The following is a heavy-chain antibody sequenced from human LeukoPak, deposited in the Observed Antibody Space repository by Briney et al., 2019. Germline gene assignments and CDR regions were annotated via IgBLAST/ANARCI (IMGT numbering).Heavy chain of an antibody. CDR1: GFTFSSYS. D-gene: IGHD3-10*01. CDR2: ISSSSSYI. Sequence: PGGSLRLSCAASGFTFSSYSMNWARQAPGKGLEWVSSISSSSSYIYYADSVKGRFTISRDNSKNTLYLQMNSLRAEDTAVYYCAKDQGYYGSGSYYPFDYWGQGTLVTVSS. CDR3: AKDQGYYGSGSYYPFDY. J-gene: IGHJ4*02. V-gene: IGHV3-21*01.